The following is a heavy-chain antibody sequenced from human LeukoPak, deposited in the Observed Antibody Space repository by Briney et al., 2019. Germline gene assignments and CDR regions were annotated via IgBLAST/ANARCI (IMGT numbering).Heavy chain of an antibody. CDR1: GFTFSNSA. D-gene: IGHD4-23*01. CDR2: IGVAGGNT. CDR3: AAEIYGYNSECCSFDF. V-gene: IGHV1-58*02. Sequence: SVKVSCKTSGFTFSNSAIQWVRQARGQRLEWIGWIGVAGGNTNYAQRFQDRVTITRDMSTSTAYMELSSLRSEDTAVYYCAAEIYGYNSECCSFDFWGPGTPVTVSS. J-gene: IGHJ3*01.